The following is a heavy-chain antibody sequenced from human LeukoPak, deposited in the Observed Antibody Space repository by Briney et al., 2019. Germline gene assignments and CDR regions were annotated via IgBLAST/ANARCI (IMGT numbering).Heavy chain of an antibody. D-gene: IGHD2-2*01. CDR1: GASISSYY. Sequence: SETLSLTCTVSGASISSYYWTWIRQPAGRGLEWIGRTYTSGSTNYNPSLKSRVAMSVDTSKNQFSLKLSSVTAADTAVYYCARLSADSSSSRGFDYWGQGTLVTVSS. CDR3: ARLSADSSSSRGFDY. CDR2: TYTSGST. V-gene: IGHV4-4*07. J-gene: IGHJ4*02.